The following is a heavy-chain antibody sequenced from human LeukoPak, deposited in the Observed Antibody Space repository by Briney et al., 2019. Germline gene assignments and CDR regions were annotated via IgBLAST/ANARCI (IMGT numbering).Heavy chain of an antibody. Sequence: SETLSLTCTVSGGSISSGDYYWSWIRQPPGKGLEWIGYIYYSGSTYYNPSLKSRVTISVDTSKNQFSLKLSSVTAADTAVYYCARDQQTDYDYGAVGDAFDIWGQGTMVTVSS. D-gene: IGHD4-17*01. CDR1: GGSISSGDYY. CDR3: ARDQQTDYDYGAVGDAFDI. J-gene: IGHJ3*02. CDR2: IYYSGST. V-gene: IGHV4-30-4*01.